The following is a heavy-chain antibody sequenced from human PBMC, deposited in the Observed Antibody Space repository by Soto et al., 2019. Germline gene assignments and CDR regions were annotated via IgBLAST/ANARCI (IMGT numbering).Heavy chain of an antibody. V-gene: IGHV1-18*04. J-gene: IGHJ6*02. D-gene: IGHD2-21*01. CDR3: ARDGGEYSTGYYYGMDV. CDR1: GYTFTSYG. CDR2: ISAYNGNT. Sequence: ASVKFSCKASGYTFTSYGISWVRQAPGQGLEWMGWISAYNGNTNYAQKLQGRVTMTTDTSTSTAYMELRSLRSDDTAVYYCARDGGEYSTGYYYGMDVRGQGSRVTVS.